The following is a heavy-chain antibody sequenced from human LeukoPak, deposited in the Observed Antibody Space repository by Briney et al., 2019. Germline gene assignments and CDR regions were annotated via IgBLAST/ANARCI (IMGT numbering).Heavy chain of an antibody. CDR3: VAGGFQYTFGI. CDR1: GFTFSDYY. J-gene: IGHJ3*02. D-gene: IGHD5-12*01. CDR2: ISSSSSYT. V-gene: IGHV3-11*06. Sequence: GGSLRLSCAASGFTFSDYYMSWIRQAPGKGLEWVSYISSSSSYTDYADSVKGRFTISRDNAKNALYLQMNSLRAEDTAVYYCVAGGFQYTFGIWGQGTRVTVSS.